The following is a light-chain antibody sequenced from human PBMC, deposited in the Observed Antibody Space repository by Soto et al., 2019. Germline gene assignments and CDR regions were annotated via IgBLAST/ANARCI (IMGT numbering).Light chain of an antibody. CDR3: SLYTSENAYV. CDR2: EVS. J-gene: IGLJ1*01. Sequence: QSALTQPPSVSGSPGQSVTISCTGTSTDFVGYNRVSWYQQPPGTAPKLMIYEVSKRPSGVPDRFSGSKSGNTASLTISGPQAADEADYYCSLYTSENAYVFGTGTKLTVL. V-gene: IGLV2-18*01. CDR1: STDFVGYNR.